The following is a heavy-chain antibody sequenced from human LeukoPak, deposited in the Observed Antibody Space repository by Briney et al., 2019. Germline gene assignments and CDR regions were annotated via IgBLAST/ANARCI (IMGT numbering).Heavy chain of an antibody. CDR2: INHSGST. J-gene: IGHJ4*02. CDR1: GGSFSGYY. V-gene: IGHV4-34*01. CDR3: ASRGTEYYDSSGYYRTHFDY. Sequence: SETLSLTCAVYGGSFSGYYWSWIRQPPGKGLEWIGEINHSGSTNYNPSLKSRVTISVDTSKNQFSLKLSSVTAADTAVYYCASRGTEYYDSSGYYRTHFDYWGQGTLVTVSS. D-gene: IGHD3-22*01.